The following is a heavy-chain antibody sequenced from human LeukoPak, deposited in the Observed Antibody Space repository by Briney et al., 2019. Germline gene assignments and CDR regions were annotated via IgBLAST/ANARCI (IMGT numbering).Heavy chain of an antibody. Sequence: GGSLRLSCAASGFTFSNCWMTWVRQAPGKGLEWVANIKQDGNEKYYVDSVKGRFTVSRDNAKNSLYLQMNSLRAEDTAVYYCARGQRAAASFDSWGQGTLVTVSS. CDR3: ARGQRAAASFDS. V-gene: IGHV3-7*02. D-gene: IGHD6-13*01. J-gene: IGHJ4*02. CDR2: IKQDGNEK. CDR1: GFTFSNCW.